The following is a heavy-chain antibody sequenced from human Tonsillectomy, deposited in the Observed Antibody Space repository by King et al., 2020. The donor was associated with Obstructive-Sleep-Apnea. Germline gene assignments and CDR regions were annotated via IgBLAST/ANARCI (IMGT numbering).Heavy chain of an antibody. J-gene: IGHJ3*02. CDR3: ARDHITASEDI. V-gene: IGHV1-18*04. Sequence: LQLVQSAAEVKEPGASVKVSCKASGYTFTNYGITWVRQAPGQGLEWVGWFSGHNGITNYAQKYQGRGTMNTDTSTTTSYMELKSLRSDNTAMYYCARDHITASEDIWGQGTLVTVSS. CDR1: GYTFTNYG. CDR2: FSGHNGIT. D-gene: IGHD1-14*01.